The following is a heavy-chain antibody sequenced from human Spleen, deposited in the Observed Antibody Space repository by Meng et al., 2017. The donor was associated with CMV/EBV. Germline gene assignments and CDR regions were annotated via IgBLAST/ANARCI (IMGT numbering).Heavy chain of an antibody. CDR1: GFTFSDYA. CDR3: ARKRCDTTTCYSPYFDY. CDR2: ISSDGSTT. V-gene: IGHV3-64*02. J-gene: IGHJ4*02. D-gene: IGHD2-2*02. Sequence: GESLKISCAASGFTFSDYAMHWVRQAPGKGLEYVSAISSDGSTTYYADSVKGRFTISRDNAKNTLHLQMGSLRVEDMAVYYCARKRCDTTTCYSPYFDYWGQGTLVTVSS.